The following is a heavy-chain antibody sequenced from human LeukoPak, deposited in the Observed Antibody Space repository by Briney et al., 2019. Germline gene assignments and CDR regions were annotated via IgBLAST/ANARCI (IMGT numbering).Heavy chain of an antibody. J-gene: IGHJ3*02. CDR3: ARDSGYSYGHDAFDI. CDR2: IYYSGST. V-gene: IGHV4-30-4*08. CDR1: GGSISSGDYY. D-gene: IGHD5-18*01. Sequence: PSQTLSLTCTVSGGSISSGDYYWSWIRQPPGKGLEWIGYIYYSGSTYYNPSLKSRVTISVDTSKNQFSLKLSSVTAADTAVYYCARDSGYSYGHDAFDIWGQGTMVTVSS.